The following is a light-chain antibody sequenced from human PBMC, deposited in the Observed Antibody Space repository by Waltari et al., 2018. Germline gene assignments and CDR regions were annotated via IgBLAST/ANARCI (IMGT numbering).Light chain of an antibody. CDR1: SSDVGGYNY. V-gene: IGLV2-8*01. J-gene: IGLJ1*01. CDR3: SSYAGSNNLYV. CDR2: EVS. Sequence: QSALTQPPSASGSPGQSVTISCTGTSSDVGGYNYFSWYQQHPGQAPKLMIYEVSKRPSGVPDRFSGSKSGNTASLTVSGLQAEDEADYYCSSYAGSNNLYVFGTGTKVTVL.